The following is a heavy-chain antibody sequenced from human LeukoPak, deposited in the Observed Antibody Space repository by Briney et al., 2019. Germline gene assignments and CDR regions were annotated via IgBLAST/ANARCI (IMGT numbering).Heavy chain of an antibody. CDR3: ARLVPAAHFDY. CDR1: GGSISSSSYY. J-gene: IGHJ4*02. V-gene: IGHV4-39*01. Sequence: SQTLSLTCTVSGGSISSSSYYWGWIRQPPGKGLEWIGSIYYSGSTYYNPSLKSRVTISVDTSKNQFSLKLSSVTAADTAVYYCARLVPAAHFDYWGQGTLVTVSS. D-gene: IGHD2-2*01. CDR2: IYYSGST.